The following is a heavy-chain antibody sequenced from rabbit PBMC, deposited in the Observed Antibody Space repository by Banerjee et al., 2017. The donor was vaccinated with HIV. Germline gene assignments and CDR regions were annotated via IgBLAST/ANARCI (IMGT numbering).Heavy chain of an antibody. D-gene: IGHD6-1*01. J-gene: IGHJ4*01. Sequence: QEQLVESGGGLVQPGGSLKLSCKASGIDFSSYGVSWVRQAPGKGLEWIAYIVAGKGRTDYASWVNGRFTISLDNAQNTVFLQLTSLTAADTATYFCARAAVVTHGYAYFNLWGQCTLVTVS. CDR3: ARAAVVTHGYAYFNL. CDR2: IVAGKGRT. V-gene: IGHV1S47*01. CDR1: GIDFSSYG.